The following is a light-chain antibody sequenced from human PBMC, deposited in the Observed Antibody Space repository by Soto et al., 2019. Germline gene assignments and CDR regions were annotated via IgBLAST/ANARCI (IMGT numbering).Light chain of an antibody. Sequence: DIQITHSPSSFSESVGYRVTITCRASQGISGWLAWYQQKLGKAPELLIYDASTLQGGVPSRFSGSGSGTDFTLTISSLQPGDFATYYCQQAHSFPLTFGGGTKV. V-gene: IGKV1-12*01. J-gene: IGKJ4*01. CDR2: DAS. CDR1: QGISGW. CDR3: QQAHSFPLT.